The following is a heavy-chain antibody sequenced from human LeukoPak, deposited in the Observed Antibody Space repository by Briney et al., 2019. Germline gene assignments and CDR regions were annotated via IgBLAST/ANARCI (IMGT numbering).Heavy chain of an antibody. D-gene: IGHD3-3*01. Sequence: SVKVSCKASGGTFSSYAISWVRQAPGQGLEWMGRIIPIFGTANYAQKFQGRVTITADESTSTAYMELSSLRSEDTAVYYCARGFAYYDFWSGPEPYYYYMDVWGKGTTVTVSS. V-gene: IGHV1-69*13. J-gene: IGHJ6*03. CDR3: ARGFAYYDFWSGPEPYYYYMDV. CDR1: GGTFSSYA. CDR2: IIPIFGTA.